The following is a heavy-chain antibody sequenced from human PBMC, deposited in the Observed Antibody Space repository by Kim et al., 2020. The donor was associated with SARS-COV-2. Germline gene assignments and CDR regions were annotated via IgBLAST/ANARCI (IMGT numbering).Heavy chain of an antibody. J-gene: IGHJ6*04. D-gene: IGHD5-12*01. CDR2: IYSSGST. CDR1: GGSISSYY. CDR3: SRGFPPTMPTNYDFYHGMDV. V-gene: IGHV4-4*07. Sequence: SETLSLTCTVSGGSISSYYWTWIRQSAGKGLEWIGRIYSSGSTIYRPSLASRVTMSVDTAKNQFFLKLSSVTAADTAVYYCSRGFPPTMPTNYDFYHGMDVWGEGTTVTVSS.